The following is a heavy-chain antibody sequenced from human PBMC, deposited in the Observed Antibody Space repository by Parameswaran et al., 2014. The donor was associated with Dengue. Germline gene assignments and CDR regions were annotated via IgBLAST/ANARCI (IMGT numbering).Heavy chain of an antibody. J-gene: IGHJ6*02. CDR2: ISRSATTI. CDR3: ARPRPQQMAYGMDV. D-gene: IGHD6-13*01. V-gene: IGHV3-48*03. Sequence: VRQAPGKGLGWVSYISRSATTIYYADSVKGRFTISRDNAKKSLYLQMISLRAEDTAVYYCARPRPQQMAYGMDVWGQGTTVTVSS.